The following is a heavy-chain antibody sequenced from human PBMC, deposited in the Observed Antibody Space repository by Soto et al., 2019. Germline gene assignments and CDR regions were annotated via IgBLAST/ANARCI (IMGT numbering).Heavy chain of an antibody. CDR2: FNSDGSST. CDR3: ARDEGGYSGYDTDAFDI. D-gene: IGHD5-12*01. Sequence: EVQLVESGGGLVQPGGSLRLSCAASGFTFSSYWMHWVRQAPGKGLVWVSRFNSDGSSTSYADSVKGRFTISRDNAKNTLYLQMNSLRAEDTAVYYCARDEGGYSGYDTDAFDIWGQGTMVTVSS. CDR1: GFTFSSYW. V-gene: IGHV3-74*01. J-gene: IGHJ3*02.